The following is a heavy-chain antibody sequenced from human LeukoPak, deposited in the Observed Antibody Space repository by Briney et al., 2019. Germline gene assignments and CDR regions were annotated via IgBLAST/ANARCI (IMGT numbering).Heavy chain of an antibody. J-gene: IGHJ3*02. CDR2: INHSGRT. Sequence: SETLSLTCAVYGGSFSGYYWSWIRQPPGKGLEWIGEINHSGRTNYNPSLKSRVTISVDTSKNQFSLKLSSVTAADTAVYYCARGRRVPYYYDSSGRGIAFDIWGQGTMVTVSS. CDR1: GGSFSGYY. CDR3: ARGRRVPYYYDSSGRGIAFDI. D-gene: IGHD3-22*01. V-gene: IGHV4-34*01.